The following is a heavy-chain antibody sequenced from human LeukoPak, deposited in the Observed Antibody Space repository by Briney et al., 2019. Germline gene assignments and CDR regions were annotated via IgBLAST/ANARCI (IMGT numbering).Heavy chain of an antibody. J-gene: IGHJ4*02. V-gene: IGHV3-74*01. CDR1: GFTFSSYW. D-gene: IGHD3-10*01. CDR2: IKSDGNT. Sequence: GGSLRLSCAASGFTFSSYWMHWVRQAPGKGLVWVSRIKSDGNTNYADSVKGRFTISRDNAKNSLYLQMNSLRAEDTAVYYCASLVYDSGSGSYYEYWGQGTLVTVSS. CDR3: ASLVYDSGSGSYYEY.